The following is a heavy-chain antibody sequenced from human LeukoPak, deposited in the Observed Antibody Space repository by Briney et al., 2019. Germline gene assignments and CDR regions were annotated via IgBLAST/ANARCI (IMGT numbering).Heavy chain of an antibody. Sequence: GASVKVSCKASGYTFTSYYMHWVRQAPGQGLEWMGIINPSGGSTSYAQKFQGRVTMTRDMSTSTVYMELSSLRSEDTAVYYCARGGSYYDPIPSFDYWGQGTLVTVSS. CDR3: ARGGSYYDPIPSFDY. CDR2: INPSGGST. D-gene: IGHD1-26*01. J-gene: IGHJ4*02. V-gene: IGHV1-46*01. CDR1: GYTFTSYY.